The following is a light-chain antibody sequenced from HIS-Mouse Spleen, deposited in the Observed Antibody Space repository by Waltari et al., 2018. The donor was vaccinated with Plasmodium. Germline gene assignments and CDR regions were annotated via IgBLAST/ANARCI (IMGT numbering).Light chain of an antibody. J-gene: IGKJ4*01. CDR1: QSISNY. Sequence: DIQMTQSPSSLSASVGDRVTITCRASQSISNYLNWYQQKPGKAPKFLIYAASTLQSGVPSRFSGSGSGTDFTFTISSLQPEDIATYYCQQYDNLPLTFGGGTKVEIK. CDR3: QQYDNLPLT. CDR2: AAS. V-gene: IGKV1-33*01.